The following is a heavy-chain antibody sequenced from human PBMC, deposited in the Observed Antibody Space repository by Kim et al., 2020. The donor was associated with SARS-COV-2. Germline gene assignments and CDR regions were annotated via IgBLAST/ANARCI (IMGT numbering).Heavy chain of an antibody. V-gene: IGHV3-64D*06. CDR1: GFTFSSYA. D-gene: IGHD5-12*01. CDR3: VKDGFGGWLRYSYYFDY. CDR2: ISSDGGSK. J-gene: IGHJ4*02. Sequence: GGSLRLSCSASGFTFSSYAMHWVRQAPGKGLEYVSAISSDGGSKYYADSVKGRFTISRDNSKNTLYLQMSSLRAEDTAVYYCVKDGFGGWLRYSYYFDYWGQGTLVTVSS.